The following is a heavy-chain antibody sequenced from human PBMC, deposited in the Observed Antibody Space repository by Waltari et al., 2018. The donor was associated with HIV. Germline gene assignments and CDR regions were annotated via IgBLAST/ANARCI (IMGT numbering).Heavy chain of an antibody. CDR2: IYYSGST. CDR1: GGSVSSGSYY. V-gene: IGHV4-61*01. CDR3: ARGHGSGTSYYYMDV. J-gene: IGHJ6*03. D-gene: IGHD1-1*01. Sequence: QVQLQESGPRLVKPSETLSLTCTVSGGSVSSGSYYWSWIRQPPGKGLEWIGYIYYSGSTNYNPSLKSRVTISVDTSKNQFSLKLSSVTAADTAVYYGARGHGSGTSYYYMDVWGKGTTVTVSS.